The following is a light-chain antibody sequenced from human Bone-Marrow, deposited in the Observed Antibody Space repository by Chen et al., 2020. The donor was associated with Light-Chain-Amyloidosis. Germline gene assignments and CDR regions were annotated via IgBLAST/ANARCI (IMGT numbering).Light chain of an antibody. Sequence: SYVLTQPSSVSVGPGQTATIACGGNNIGSTSVHWYQQTPGQAPLLVVYDSDRPSGIPERLSGSNSGNTATLTISRVEAGDEADYYCQVWDRSSDRPVFGGGTKLTVL. CDR3: QVWDRSSDRPV. V-gene: IGLV3-21*02. CDR2: DS. J-gene: IGLJ3*02. CDR1: NIGSTS.